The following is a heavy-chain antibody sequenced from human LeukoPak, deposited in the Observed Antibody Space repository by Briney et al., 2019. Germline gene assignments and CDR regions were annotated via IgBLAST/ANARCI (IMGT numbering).Heavy chain of an antibody. V-gene: IGHV3-7*03. CDR2: VNRDGSET. J-gene: IGHJ6*02. CDR1: GFALSSHW. Sequence: WGSLGLSCAASGFALSSHWMTWVRQVPGRGPEWVANVNRDGSETYYLDSVKGRFTISKDNAKNSLYLQMNSLRAEDTALYHCARNNGMDVWGQGTTVIVSS. CDR3: ARNNGMDV.